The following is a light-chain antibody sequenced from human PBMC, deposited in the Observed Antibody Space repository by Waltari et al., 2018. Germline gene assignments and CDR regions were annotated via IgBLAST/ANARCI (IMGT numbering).Light chain of an antibody. J-gene: IGLJ1*01. CDR2: EFN. CDR1: SSDVGGYDY. Sequence: QSALTQPHSASGSPGQSVTISCTGNSSDVGGYDYVSWYQQHPGKAPKLIIYEFNKRPSGVPDRFSGSKSGNTASLTVSGLQAEDEADYYCSSYTSSNNCVFGTGTKVTVL. V-gene: IGLV2-8*01. CDR3: SSYTSSNNCV.